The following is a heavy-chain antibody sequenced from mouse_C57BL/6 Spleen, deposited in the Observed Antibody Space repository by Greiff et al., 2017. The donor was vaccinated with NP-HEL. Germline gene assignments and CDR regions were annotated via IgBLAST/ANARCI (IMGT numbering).Heavy chain of an antibody. D-gene: IGHD2-5*01. V-gene: IGHV1-19*01. Sequence: EVQLQESGPVLVKPGASVKMSCKASGYTFTDYYMNWVKQSHGKSLEWIGVINPYNGGTSYNQKFKGKATLTVDKSSSTAYMELNSLTSEDSAVYYCARAGDVIYSNAAWFAYWGQGTLVTVSA. CDR1: GYTFTDYY. CDR2: INPYNGGT. J-gene: IGHJ3*01. CDR3: ARAGDVIYSNAAWFAY.